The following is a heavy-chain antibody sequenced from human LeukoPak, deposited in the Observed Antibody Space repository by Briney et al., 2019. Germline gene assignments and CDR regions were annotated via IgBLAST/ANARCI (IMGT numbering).Heavy chain of an antibody. Sequence: GGSLRLSCAASGFTFSSYAMSWVRQAPGKGLEWVSAISGSGGSTYYADSVKGRFTISRDNSKNTLYLQMNSLRAEDTAVYYCRGAGWFGGWPLDYWGQGTLVTVSS. J-gene: IGHJ4*02. CDR3: RGAGWFGGWPLDY. CDR1: GFTFSSYA. V-gene: IGHV3-23*01. D-gene: IGHD3-10*01. CDR2: ISGSGGST.